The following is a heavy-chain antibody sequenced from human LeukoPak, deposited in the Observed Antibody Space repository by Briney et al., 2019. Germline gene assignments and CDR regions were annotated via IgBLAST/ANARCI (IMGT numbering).Heavy chain of an antibody. Sequence: PSETLSLTCTVSGGSITSGTYYWDWIRHPPGKGLEWIGSIYHTRTTNYNPSLMGRATVSFDTSKNEVSLELRSVTAADTAVYYRARGQPSRSQYWWYFDIWGRGTLLTVSS. CDR1: GGSITSGTYY. J-gene: IGHJ2*01. CDR3: ARGQPSRSQYWWYFDI. D-gene: IGHD1-26*01. V-gene: IGHV4-39*01. CDR2: IYHTRTT.